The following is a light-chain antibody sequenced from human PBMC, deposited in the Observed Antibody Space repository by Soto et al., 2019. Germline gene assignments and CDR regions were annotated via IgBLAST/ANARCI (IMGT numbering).Light chain of an antibody. CDR3: QQFGTSPLVT. J-gene: IGKJ3*01. CDR2: GVS. Sequence: VLTQSPGTLSLSPGERATLSCRASQSVNTKYLAWYQQKPGQAPRLLIYGVSSRATGIPDRFSGSGSGTDFILTISRVEPEDFAVYYCQQFGTSPLVTFGPGTKVDI. CDR1: QSVNTKY. V-gene: IGKV3-20*01.